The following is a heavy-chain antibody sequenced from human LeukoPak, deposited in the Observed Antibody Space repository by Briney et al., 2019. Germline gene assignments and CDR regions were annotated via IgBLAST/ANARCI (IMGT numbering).Heavy chain of an antibody. D-gene: IGHD3-10*01. Sequence: PGGSLRLSCAASGFTVSSNYMSWVRQAPGKGLEWVSVICSGGSTYYADSVKGRFTISRDNSKNTLYLQMNSLRAEDTAVYYCARSPGIPYYFPFDYWGQGTLVTVSS. J-gene: IGHJ4*02. CDR1: GFTVSSNY. CDR3: ARSPGIPYYFPFDY. V-gene: IGHV3-66*02. CDR2: ICSGGST.